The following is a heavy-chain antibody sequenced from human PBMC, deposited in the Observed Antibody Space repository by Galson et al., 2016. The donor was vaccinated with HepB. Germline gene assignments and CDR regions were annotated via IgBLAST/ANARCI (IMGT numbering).Heavy chain of an antibody. V-gene: IGHV3-7*04. CDR2: IKEDGSEK. Sequence: SLRFSCAGSGFTLSRYWMSWVRQAPGKGLEWVANIKEDGSEKKYVDSVKGRFTISRDNAKNSVYLQMNSLRAEDTAVYYCTRDIAAFGGVMEWGQGTLVTISS. CDR1: GFTLSRYW. D-gene: IGHD3-16*01. J-gene: IGHJ4*02. CDR3: TRDIAAFGGVME.